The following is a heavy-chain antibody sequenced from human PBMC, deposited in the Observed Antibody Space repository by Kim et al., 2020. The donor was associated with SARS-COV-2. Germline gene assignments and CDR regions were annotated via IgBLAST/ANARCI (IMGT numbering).Heavy chain of an antibody. Sequence: ASVKVSCKVSGYTLTELSMHWVRQAPGKGLEWMGGFDPEDGETIYAQKFQGRVTMTEDTSTDTAYMELSSLRSDDTAVYYCATGSPFPYSSGWYDPWGQGALFTVCS. D-gene: IGHD6-19*01. V-gene: IGHV1-24*01. CDR1: GYTLTELS. J-gene: IGHJ5*02. CDR3: ATGSPFPYSSGWYDP. CDR2: FDPEDGET.